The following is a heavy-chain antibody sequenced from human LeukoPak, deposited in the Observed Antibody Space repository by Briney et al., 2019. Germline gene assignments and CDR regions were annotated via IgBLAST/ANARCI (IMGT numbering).Heavy chain of an antibody. V-gene: IGHV4-31*03. J-gene: IGHJ4*02. D-gene: IGHD3-22*01. CDR3: ARSSFGEAYDSSGYYDY. CDR1: GGSISSGGYY. Sequence: SQTLSLTCTVSGGSISSGGYYWSWLRQHPGKGLEWIGYIYYSGSTYYNPSLKSRVTISVDTSKNQFSLKLSSVTAADTAVYYCARSSFGEAYDSSGYYDYWGQGTLVTVSS. CDR2: IYYSGST.